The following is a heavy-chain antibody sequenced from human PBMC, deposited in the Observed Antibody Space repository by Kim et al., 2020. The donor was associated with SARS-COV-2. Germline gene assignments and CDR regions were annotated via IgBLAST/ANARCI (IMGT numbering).Heavy chain of an antibody. J-gene: IGHJ4*02. Sequence: SVKGRFTISRDNSKNSLYLQMNSLRTEDTALYYCAKDIAVTHDPRSYFDYWGQGTLVTVSS. V-gene: IGHV3-43*01. CDR3: AKDIAVTHDPRSYFDY. D-gene: IGHD4-17*01.